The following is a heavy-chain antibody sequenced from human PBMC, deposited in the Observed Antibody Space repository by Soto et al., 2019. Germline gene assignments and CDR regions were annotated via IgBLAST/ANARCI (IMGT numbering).Heavy chain of an antibody. Sequence: PSETLSLTCTVSGGSISSHYWSWIRQPPGKGLEWIGYIYYSGSTNYNPSLKSRVTISVDTSKNQFSLKLSSVTAADTAVYYCARLSRWFDPWGQGTLVTVSS. CDR3: ARLSRWFDP. J-gene: IGHJ5*02. V-gene: IGHV4-59*11. CDR2: IYYSGST. CDR1: GGSISSHY.